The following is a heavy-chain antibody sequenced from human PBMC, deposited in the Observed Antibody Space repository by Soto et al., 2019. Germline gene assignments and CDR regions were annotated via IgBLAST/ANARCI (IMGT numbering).Heavy chain of an antibody. CDR2: IYVTGAV. D-gene: IGHD1-20*01. V-gene: IGHV4-31*11. CDR1: GAALNSRNYY. CDR3: ARRRIAPNNYKWFDP. J-gene: IGHJ5*02. Sequence: PSETLSLTCGVSGAALNSRNYYWSWIRQVPGKGLEWIGHIYVTGAVDYNPSLRDRITISQDTSERQFSLNLRLVTAADTAVYYCARRRIAPNNYKWFDPWGPGPLVTVSS.